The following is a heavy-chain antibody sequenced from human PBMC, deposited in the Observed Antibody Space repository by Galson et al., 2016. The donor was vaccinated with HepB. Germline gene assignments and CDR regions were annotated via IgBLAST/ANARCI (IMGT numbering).Heavy chain of an antibody. CDR1: GAFVSSSSYY. V-gene: IGHV4-39*01. Sequence: ETLSLTCTVSGAFVSSSSYYWGWIRQPPGKGLEWIGSIHYTGTTFYNASLKSRVVMSVDTSMNSLRAEDTALYYCVAALAGPQGAWGQGALVTVSS. D-gene: IGHD3-10*02. J-gene: IGHJ5*02. CDR3: QGA. CDR2: IHYTGTT.